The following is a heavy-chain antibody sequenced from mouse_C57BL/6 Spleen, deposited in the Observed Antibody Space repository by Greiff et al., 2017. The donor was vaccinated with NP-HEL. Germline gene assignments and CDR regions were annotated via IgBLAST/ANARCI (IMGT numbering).Heavy chain of an antibody. CDR1: GYAFSSSW. Sequence: QVQLQQSGPELVKPGASVKISCKASGYAFSSSWMNWVKQRPGKGLEWIGRIYPGDGDTNYNGKFKGKATLTADKSSSTAYMQLSSLTSEDSAVNYGDSLYSSGYVGYWGQGTTVTVAS. V-gene: IGHV1-82*01. D-gene: IGHD3-2*02. CDR2: IYPGDGDT. J-gene: IGHJ2*01. CDR3: DSLYSSGYVGY.